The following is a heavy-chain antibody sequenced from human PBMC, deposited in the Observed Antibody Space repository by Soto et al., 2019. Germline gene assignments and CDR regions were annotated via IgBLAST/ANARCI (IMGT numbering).Heavy chain of an antibody. CDR1: GYIFASHD. CDR2: MNPTSGNT. J-gene: IGHJ4*02. D-gene: IGHD3-16*02. V-gene: IGHV1-8*01. CDR3: TRRLSRWRKSEEDPREDFDY. Sequence: QVRLVQSGAEVKKPGASVKVSCKTSGYIFASHDINWVRQASGQGLEWMGWMNPTSGNTGYAQKFQDRVTLTRDTSMNTAYMELSSLRSDDTAVYYCTRRLSRWRKSEEDPREDFDYWGQGTLVSVAS.